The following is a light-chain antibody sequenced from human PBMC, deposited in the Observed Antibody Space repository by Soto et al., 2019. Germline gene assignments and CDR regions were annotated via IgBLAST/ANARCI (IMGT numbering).Light chain of an antibody. Sequence: QSVLTQPASVSGSPGQSITISCTATSSDAGDYNYVSWYQQHPGKAPKLMIYEVSSRPLGVSSRFSGSKSGKTASLTISGLQAEDEADYYCSSFTPSSTPVIFGGGTKVTVL. J-gene: IGLJ2*01. CDR2: EVS. CDR1: SSDAGDYNY. V-gene: IGLV2-14*01. CDR3: SSFTPSSTPVI.